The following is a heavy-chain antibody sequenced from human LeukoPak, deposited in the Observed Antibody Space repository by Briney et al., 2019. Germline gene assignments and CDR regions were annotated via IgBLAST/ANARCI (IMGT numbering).Heavy chain of an antibody. Sequence: GGSLRLSCAASGFTFSSYTMNWVRQAPGKGLEWVSSISSSSSYIYYADSVKGRFTISRDNAKNSLYLQMNSLRAEDTAVYYCARGSLIWFGELLTWGQGTLVTVSS. J-gene: IGHJ5*02. V-gene: IGHV3-21*01. CDR3: ARGSLIWFGELLT. CDR2: ISSSSSYI. D-gene: IGHD3-10*01. CDR1: GFTFSSYT.